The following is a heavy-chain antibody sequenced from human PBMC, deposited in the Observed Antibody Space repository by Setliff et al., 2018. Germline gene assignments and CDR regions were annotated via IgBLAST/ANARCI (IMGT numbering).Heavy chain of an antibody. V-gene: IGHV4-61*09. Sequence: PSETLSLTCTVSGGSISSGSYYWSWIRQPAGKGLEWIGHIYTSGSNNYNPSLKSRVTISLDTSKNQCSLSLTSVTAADTAVYYCARMSGFQYIDVWDKGTTVTVSS. J-gene: IGHJ6*03. D-gene: IGHD6-25*01. CDR2: IYTSGSN. CDR1: GGSISSGSYY. CDR3: ARMSGFQYIDV.